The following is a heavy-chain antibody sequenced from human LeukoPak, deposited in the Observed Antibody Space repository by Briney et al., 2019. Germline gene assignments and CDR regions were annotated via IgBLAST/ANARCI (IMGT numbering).Heavy chain of an antibody. CDR1: GGSISIYY. CDR2: IYYSGST. J-gene: IGHJ4*02. D-gene: IGHD6-6*01. Sequence: SETLSLTCTVSGGSISIYYWSWIWQPPGKGLEWIGYIYYSGSTNYNPSLKSRVTISVDTSKNQFSLKLSSVTAADTAVYYCARGYSSSSGRIDYWGQGTLVTVSS. CDR3: ARGYSSSSGRIDY. V-gene: IGHV4-59*08.